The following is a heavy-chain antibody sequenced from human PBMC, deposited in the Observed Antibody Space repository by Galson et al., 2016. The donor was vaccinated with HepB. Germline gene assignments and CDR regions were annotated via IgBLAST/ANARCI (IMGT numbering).Heavy chain of an antibody. CDR3: TREFWWRFDY. Sequence: SLRLSCADSGFSFSTHFMSWVRHLPGKGLERVAKIKPDGSEQYYVDSVRGRFTISRDNAKSSLYLLMNSRRAEDTAVYYCTREFWWRFDYWGQGALVTVSA. CDR1: GFSFSTHF. CDR2: IKPDGSEQ. V-gene: IGHV3-7*03. D-gene: IGHD2-15*01. J-gene: IGHJ4*02.